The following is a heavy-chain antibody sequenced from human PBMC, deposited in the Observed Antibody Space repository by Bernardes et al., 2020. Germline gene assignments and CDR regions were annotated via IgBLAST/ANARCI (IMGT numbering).Heavy chain of an antibody. CDR3: TRDQWERTYYYGMDV. V-gene: IGHV3-30*04. CDR2: ISYDGSDR. CDR1: GFTFSDYA. J-gene: IGHJ6*02. Sequence: GSLRLSCAASGFTFSDYAIHWVRQAPGKGLEWVAVISYDGSDRFYADSVKGRMTISRDNSKNTLYLQINSLRAEDTAVYYCTRDQWERTYYYGMDVWGQGTTVTVSS. D-gene: IGHD1-26*01.